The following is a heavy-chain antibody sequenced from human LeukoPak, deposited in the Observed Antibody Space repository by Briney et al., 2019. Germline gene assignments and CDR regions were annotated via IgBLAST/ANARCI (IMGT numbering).Heavy chain of an antibody. V-gene: IGHV1-18*01. CDR2: ISAYNGDT. D-gene: IGHD6-19*01. CDR3: ARETGYSSGWYGGIDY. CDR1: GYTFTSYG. Sequence: ASVKVSCKASGYTFTSYGISWVRQAPGQGLEWMGWISAYNGDTNYAQKLQGRVTMTTDTSTSTAYMELRSLRSDDTAVYYCARETGYSSGWYGGIDYWGQGTLVTVSS. J-gene: IGHJ4*02.